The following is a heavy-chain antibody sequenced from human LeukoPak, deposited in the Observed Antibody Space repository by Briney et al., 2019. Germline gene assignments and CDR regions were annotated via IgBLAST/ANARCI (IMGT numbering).Heavy chain of an antibody. J-gene: IGHJ5*02. CDR1: GGSISSYY. CDR2: IYTSGST. D-gene: IGHD6-6*01. V-gene: IGHV4-4*09. CDR3: ARHAVGEAARLSWFDP. Sequence: NTSETLSLTCTVSGGSISSYYWSWIRQPPGKGLEWIGYIYTSGSTNYNPSLKSRVRISVDTSKNQFSLKLRSVTAADTAVYYCARHAVGEAARLSWFDPWGQGTLVTVSS.